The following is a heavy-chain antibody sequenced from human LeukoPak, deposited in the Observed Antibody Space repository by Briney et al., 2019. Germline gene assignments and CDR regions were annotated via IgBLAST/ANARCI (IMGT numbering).Heavy chain of an antibody. D-gene: IGHD3-10*01. J-gene: IGHJ6*03. V-gene: IGHV3-30*02. CDR3: AKDVTMVRGVMKYYCYYYMDV. Sequence: GGSLRLSCAASGFTFSSYGMHWVRQAPGKGLEWVAFIRYDGSNKYYADSVKGRFTISRDNSKNTLYLQMNSLRAEDTAVYYCAKDVTMVRGVMKYYCYYYMDVWGKGTTVTVSS. CDR2: IRYDGSNK. CDR1: GFTFSSYG.